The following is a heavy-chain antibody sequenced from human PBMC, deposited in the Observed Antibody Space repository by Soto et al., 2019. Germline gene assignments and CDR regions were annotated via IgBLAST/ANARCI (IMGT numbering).Heavy chain of an antibody. CDR2: IYHSGST. D-gene: IGHD2-15*01. J-gene: IGHJ4*02. Sequence: QLQLQESGSGLVKPSQTLSLTCAVSCGSISSGGYSWSWFRQPPGKGLEWIGYIYHSGSTYYNPALKSRVTILVDRSKNQFSLKLSSVAAADTAVYYCARGEVVALGYWGQGTLVTVSS. CDR1: CGSISSGGYS. CDR3: ARGEVVALGY. V-gene: IGHV4-30-2*01.